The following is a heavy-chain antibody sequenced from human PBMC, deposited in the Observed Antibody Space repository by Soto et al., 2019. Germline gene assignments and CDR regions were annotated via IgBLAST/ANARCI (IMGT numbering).Heavy chain of an antibody. Sequence: QVQLVQSGAEVKKPGSSVKVSCKASGYTFTSYGISWVRQAPGQGLEWMGWISAYNGNTNYAQKLQGRVTMTTDTSTSTAYMELRSLRSDDTAVYYCASVDCSSTSCLNWFDPWGQGTLVTVSS. CDR3: ASVDCSSTSCLNWFDP. CDR1: GYTFTSYG. V-gene: IGHV1-18*01. J-gene: IGHJ5*02. D-gene: IGHD2-2*01. CDR2: ISAYNGNT.